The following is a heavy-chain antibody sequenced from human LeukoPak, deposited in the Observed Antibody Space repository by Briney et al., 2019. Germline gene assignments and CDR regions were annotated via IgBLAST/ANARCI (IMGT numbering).Heavy chain of an antibody. V-gene: IGHV3-23*01. CDR2: ISGSGGST. CDR3: AIRYYGSGSYSY. Sequence: GGSLGRSCAASGFTFSSYAMSWVRQAPGKGLEWVSAISGSGGSTYYADSVKGRFTISRDNSKNTLYLQMNSLRAEDTAVYYCAIRYYGSGSYSYWGQGTLVTVSS. D-gene: IGHD3-10*01. CDR1: GFTFSSYA. J-gene: IGHJ4*02.